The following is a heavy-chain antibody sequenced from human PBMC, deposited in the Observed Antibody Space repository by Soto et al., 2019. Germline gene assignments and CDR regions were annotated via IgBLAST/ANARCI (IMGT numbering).Heavy chain of an antibody. Sequence: QVRLVESGGGVVQPGRSLRLSCAASGFTFSSYGMHWVRQAPGKGLEWVAVISYDGSNKYYADSVKGRFTISRDNSKNTLYLQMNSLRAEDTAVYYCAKDYYYYDSSGYYLDAFDIWGQGTMVTVSS. CDR1: GFTFSSYG. J-gene: IGHJ3*02. D-gene: IGHD3-22*01. CDR3: AKDYYYYDSSGYYLDAFDI. CDR2: ISYDGSNK. V-gene: IGHV3-30*18.